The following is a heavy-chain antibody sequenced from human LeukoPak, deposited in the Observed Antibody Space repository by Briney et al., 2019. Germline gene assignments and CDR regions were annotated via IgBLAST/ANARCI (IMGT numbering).Heavy chain of an antibody. V-gene: IGHV3-74*01. D-gene: IGHD3-16*01. CDR1: GMTFSKHW. CDR3: TTGPSYGYEW. CDR2: IKTDGRTT. Sequence: PGGSLRLSCAASGMTFSKHWMHRVRQAPGKGLVWVSLIKTDGRTTIYADSVKGRFTISRDNGKSTLYLQMNSLRAEDTAIYYCTTGPSYGYEWWGQGTVVTVSS. J-gene: IGHJ4*02.